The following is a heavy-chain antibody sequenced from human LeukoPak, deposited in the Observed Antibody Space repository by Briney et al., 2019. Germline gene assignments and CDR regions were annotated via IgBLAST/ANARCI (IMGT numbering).Heavy chain of an antibody. CDR2: ISGSGAST. CDR3: AKGSRGYTNYYFDY. Sequence: GGSLRLSCASSGFSFSGYALNWVRPAPGKGLEWVSSISGSGASTFYADSVKGRFTISKDTSSSTVYLQMNSLRAEDTAVYYCAKGSRGYTNYYFDYWGQGSLVTVSS. CDR1: GFSFSGYA. D-gene: IGHD6-13*01. J-gene: IGHJ4*02. V-gene: IGHV3-23*01.